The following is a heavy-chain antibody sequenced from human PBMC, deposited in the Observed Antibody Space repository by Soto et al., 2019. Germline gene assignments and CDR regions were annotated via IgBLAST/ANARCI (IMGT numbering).Heavy chain of an antibody. Sequence: PSETLSLTCTVSGCSISGYYWSWIRQPPGKGLEWIGYIYYSGTTSYNPSLNSRVTMSVDTSKNQFSLKVNSVTAADTAVYYCARESYYGSGATVVAYWGQGTLVTVSS. D-gene: IGHD3-10*01. CDR3: ARESYYGSGATVVAY. V-gene: IGHV4-59*01. CDR2: IYYSGTT. CDR1: GCSISGYY. J-gene: IGHJ4*02.